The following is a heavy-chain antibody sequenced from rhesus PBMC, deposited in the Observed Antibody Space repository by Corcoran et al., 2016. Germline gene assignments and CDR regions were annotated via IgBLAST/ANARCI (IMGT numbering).Heavy chain of an antibody. J-gene: IGHJ4*01. V-gene: IGHV1-180*01. CDR3: TRGRSYFDY. Sequence: QVQLVQSGGEITQPGASVKLSCKASGYTFTSYYMHWVRQAPGQGLEWSGLISPYNGNKSDAQNFQGRVTITTDTSMSTGYMELSSLRSEDTAVYYCTRGRSYFDYWGQGVLVTVSS. CDR2: ISPYNGNK. CDR1: GYTFTSYY.